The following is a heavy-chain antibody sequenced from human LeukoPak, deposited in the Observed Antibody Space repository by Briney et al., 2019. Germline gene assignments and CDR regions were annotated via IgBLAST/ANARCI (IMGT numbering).Heavy chain of an antibody. CDR1: GYTFTSCG. Sequence: ASVKVSCKASGYTFTSCGISWVRQAPGQGLEWMGWISAYNGNTNYAQKVQGRVTMTTDTPTSTAYMELRSLRSDDTAVYYCAREETHHVYYGMDVWGQGTMVTVSS. V-gene: IGHV1-18*01. CDR3: AREETHHVYYGMDV. J-gene: IGHJ6*02. D-gene: IGHD1-14*01. CDR2: ISAYNGNT.